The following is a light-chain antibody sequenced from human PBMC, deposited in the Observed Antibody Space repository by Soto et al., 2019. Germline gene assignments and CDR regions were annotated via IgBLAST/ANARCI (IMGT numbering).Light chain of an antibody. CDR2: YDS. Sequence: SYELTQPPSVSVATGKTARITCGGNNIGSKSVHWYQQKPGQAPVLVIYYDSDRPSGIPERFSGSNSGNTATLTISRVEAGDEADFYCQVWNSTSVLVFGGGTKLTVL. J-gene: IGLJ2*01. CDR1: NIGSKS. CDR3: QVWNSTSVLV. V-gene: IGLV3-21*04.